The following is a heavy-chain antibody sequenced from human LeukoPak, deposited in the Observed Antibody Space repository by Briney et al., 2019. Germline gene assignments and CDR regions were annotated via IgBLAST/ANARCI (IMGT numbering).Heavy chain of an antibody. D-gene: IGHD6-6*01. CDR1: GFTFSSYW. CDR3: ARAPWGLYSSSPDY. CDR2: IWYDGSNK. J-gene: IGHJ4*02. Sequence: GGSLRLSCTASGFTFSSYWMHWVRQAPGKGLEWVAVIWYDGSNKYYADSVQGRFTISRDNSKNTLYLQMNSLRAEDTAVYYCARAPWGLYSSSPDYWGQGTLVTVSS. V-gene: IGHV3-33*08.